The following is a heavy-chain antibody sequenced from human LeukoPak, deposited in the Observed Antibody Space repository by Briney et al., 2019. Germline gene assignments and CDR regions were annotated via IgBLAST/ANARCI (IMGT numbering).Heavy chain of an antibody. CDR2: ISYDESNK. CDR3: AKLSEGASFDY. Sequence: PGGSLRLSCAASGFTFSSYGMHWVRQAPGKGLEWVAVISYDESNKYYADSVKGRFTISRDNSKNTLYLQMNSLRAEDTAVYYCAKLSEGASFDYWGQGTLVTVSS. V-gene: IGHV3-30*18. J-gene: IGHJ4*02. CDR1: GFTFSSYG. D-gene: IGHD1-26*01.